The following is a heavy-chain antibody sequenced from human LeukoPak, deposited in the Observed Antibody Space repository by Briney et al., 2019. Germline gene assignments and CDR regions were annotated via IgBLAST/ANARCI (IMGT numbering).Heavy chain of an antibody. D-gene: IGHD2-8*01. V-gene: IGHV1-2*02. CDR2: INPNSGDT. Sequence: ASVKASCKAFGYTFTDYHMHWVRQAPGQGLEWMGWINPNSGDTNYAQKFQGRVTMTRDTTISTAYMELSRLRSDDTAVFYCATLMAHLDYWGQGTLVTVSS. CDR3: ATLMAHLDY. CDR1: GYTFTDYH. J-gene: IGHJ4*02.